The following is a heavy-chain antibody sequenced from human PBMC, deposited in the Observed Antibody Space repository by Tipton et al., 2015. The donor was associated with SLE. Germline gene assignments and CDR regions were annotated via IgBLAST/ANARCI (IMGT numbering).Heavy chain of an antibody. CDR3: ARCGPNWYFDL. D-gene: IGHD2-21*01. CDR1: GYSISSDYY. Sequence: TLSLTCAVSGYSISSDYYWGWIRQPPGKGLEWIGTIYHSGSTNYNPSLKSRVTISVDTPKNQFSLKLTSVTAADTAVYYCARCGPNWYFDLWGRGTLVTVSS. V-gene: IGHV4-38-2*01. J-gene: IGHJ2*01. CDR2: IYHSGST.